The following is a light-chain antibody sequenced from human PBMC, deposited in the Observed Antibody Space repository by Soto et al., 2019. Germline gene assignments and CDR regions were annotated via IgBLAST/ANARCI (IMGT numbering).Light chain of an antibody. CDR3: QVWDGSTDQQV. Sequence: SYELTQPLSVSVAPGGTARIPCGGNNIGSESVHWYQQKPRQAPVLVIFYDSDRPSGIPERFSGSNSGDTATLTISRVEAGDEADYYCQVWDGSTDQQVFGGGTKRTVL. CDR2: YDS. V-gene: IGLV3-21*04. CDR1: NIGSES. J-gene: IGLJ3*02.